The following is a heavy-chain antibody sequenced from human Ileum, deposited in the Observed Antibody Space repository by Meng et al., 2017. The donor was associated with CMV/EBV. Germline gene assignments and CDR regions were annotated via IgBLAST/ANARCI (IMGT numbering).Heavy chain of an antibody. D-gene: IGHD1-26*01. V-gene: IGHV3-23*03. CDR3: VSAIVVEFLIPRYYGMDV. Sequence: GESLKISCAASGFTFSAYAMSWVRQAPGKGLEWVSVTYASDEEVYYADSVKGRFTVSRDNSKRMLHLQMNSLRAEDTAVYYCVSAIVVEFLIPRYYGMDVWGQGTSVTVSS. J-gene: IGHJ6*02. CDR2: TYASDEEV. CDR1: GFTFSAYA.